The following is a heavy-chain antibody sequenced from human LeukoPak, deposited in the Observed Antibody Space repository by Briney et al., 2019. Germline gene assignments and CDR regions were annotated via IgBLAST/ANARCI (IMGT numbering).Heavy chain of an antibody. CDR1: GDTFSSYA. CDR3: ARIRDGYNDAYDI. Sequence: SVKVSCKASGDTFSSYAISWVRQAPGQGLEWMGGIIPIFETANYAQKFQGRVTITADESTSTAYMELSSLRSEDTAIYYCARIRDGYNDAYDIWGQGTVVTVPS. CDR2: IIPIFETA. J-gene: IGHJ3*02. V-gene: IGHV1-69*13. D-gene: IGHD5-24*01.